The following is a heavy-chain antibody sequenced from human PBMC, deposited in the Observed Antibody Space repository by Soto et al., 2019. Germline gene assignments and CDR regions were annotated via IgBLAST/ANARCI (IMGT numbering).Heavy chain of an antibody. Sequence: SETLSLTCTVSGGSISSSSYYWGWIRQPPGKGLEWIGSIYYSGSTYYNPSLKSRVTISVDTSKNQFSLKLSSVTAADTAVYYCARPRIQLWMQVAWFDPWGQGTLVTVYS. CDR1: GGSISSSSYY. CDR2: IYYSGST. J-gene: IGHJ5*02. CDR3: ARPRIQLWMQVAWFDP. D-gene: IGHD5-18*01. V-gene: IGHV4-39*01.